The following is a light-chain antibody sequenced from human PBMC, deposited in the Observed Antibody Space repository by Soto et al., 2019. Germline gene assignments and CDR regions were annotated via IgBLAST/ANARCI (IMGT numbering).Light chain of an antibody. Sequence: ETVLTQSLRTLCLSSRESATLSCRASQSLSSIYLAWYQQKPGQAPRLLMYGASNRATGIPDRFSGSGSGTDFTLTISRLEPEDFAVYYCQQYGSSPTFGQGTRLEIK. J-gene: IGKJ5*01. V-gene: IGKV3-20*01. CDR1: QSLSSIY. CDR3: QQYGSSPT. CDR2: GAS.